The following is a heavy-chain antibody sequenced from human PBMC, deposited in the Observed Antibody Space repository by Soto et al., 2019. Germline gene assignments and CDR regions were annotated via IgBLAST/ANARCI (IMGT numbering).Heavy chain of an antibody. V-gene: IGHV4-59*01. CDR2: TFHSGIT. Sequence: SETLSLTCTVSGGSFSNDYWTWIRQSPGKGLEWIGYTFHSGITDYNPSLQSRVTISIDTSRNHFSLNLTSVTAADTAVYYCARDRYFYDSRGYYRTLDSWGQGTLVTVSS. CDR3: ARDRYFYDSRGYYRTLDS. CDR1: GGSFSNDY. J-gene: IGHJ4*02. D-gene: IGHD3-22*01.